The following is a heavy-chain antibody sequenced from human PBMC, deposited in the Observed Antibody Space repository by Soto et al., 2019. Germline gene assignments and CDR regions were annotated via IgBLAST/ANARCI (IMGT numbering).Heavy chain of an antibody. CDR1: GYSFTSYW. CDR3: ASPGRVRGYYYYGMDV. D-gene: IGHD3-10*01. Sequence: RGESLKISCKGSGYSFTSYWISWVRQMPGKGLEWMGRIDPSDSYTNYSPSFQGHVTISADKSISTAYLQWSSLKASDTAMYYCASPGRVRGYYYYGMDVWGQGTTVTVSS. V-gene: IGHV5-10-1*01. CDR2: IDPSDSYT. J-gene: IGHJ6*02.